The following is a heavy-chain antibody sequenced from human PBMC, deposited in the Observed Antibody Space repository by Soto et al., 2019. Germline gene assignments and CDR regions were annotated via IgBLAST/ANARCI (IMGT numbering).Heavy chain of an antibody. CDR2: VYYSGSP. CDR3: ARLTHHGSGSYPDN. D-gene: IGHD3-10*01. V-gene: IGHV4-39*01. CDR1: GASFSSIYYC. J-gene: IGHJ4*02. Sequence: QLQLQESGPGLVKPSETLSLTCTVSGASFSSIYYCWGWLRQPPGKGLEWIGTVYYSGSPYYNPSLDSRVTISADTSKSQLSLKLTSVTAADTAVYYCARLTHHGSGSYPDNWSQGSLVTVSS.